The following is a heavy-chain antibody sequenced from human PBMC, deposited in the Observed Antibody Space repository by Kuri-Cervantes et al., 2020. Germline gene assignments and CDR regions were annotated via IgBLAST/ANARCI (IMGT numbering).Heavy chain of an antibody. J-gene: IGHJ6*02. CDR2: IYYSGST. D-gene: IGHD3-22*01. Sequence: SCTVSGGSISSYYWSWIRQPPGKGLEWIGYIYYSGSTNYNPSLKSRVTISVDTSKNQFSLKLSSVTAADTAVYYCAREYYYDSSGYYGGHYYYGMDVWGQGTTVTVSS. V-gene: IGHV4-59*01. CDR1: GGSISSYY. CDR3: AREYYYDSSGYYGGHYYYGMDV.